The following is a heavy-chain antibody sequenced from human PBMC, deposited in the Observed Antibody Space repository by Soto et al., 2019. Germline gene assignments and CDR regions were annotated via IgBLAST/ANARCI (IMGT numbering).Heavy chain of an antibody. J-gene: IGHJ4*01. CDR3: ARGEQYSGRIFDD. CDR1: GDSVSTNSAG. Sequence: SQTLSLTCAISGDSVSTNSAGWSWVRQSPSRGLEWLGRTYYRSKWYYEYAVSVRGLITINPDTSTDQYSLQLNSVTPGDTAVYFCARGEQYSGRIFDDWGQGTLVTVSS. V-gene: IGHV6-1*01. D-gene: IGHD1-26*01. CDR2: TYYRSKWYY.